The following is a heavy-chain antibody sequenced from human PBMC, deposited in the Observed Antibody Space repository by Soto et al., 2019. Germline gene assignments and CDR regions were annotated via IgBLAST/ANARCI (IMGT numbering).Heavy chain of an antibody. CDR1: GGTFSSYT. D-gene: IGHD3-22*01. Sequence: SVKVSCKASGGTFSSYTISWVRQAPGQGLEWMGRIIPILGIANYAQKFQGRVTITADKSTSTAYMELSSLRSEDTAVYYCARDGYYYDSSGYSQTDYWGQGTLVT. J-gene: IGHJ4*02. V-gene: IGHV1-69*04. CDR3: ARDGYYYDSSGYSQTDY. CDR2: IIPILGIA.